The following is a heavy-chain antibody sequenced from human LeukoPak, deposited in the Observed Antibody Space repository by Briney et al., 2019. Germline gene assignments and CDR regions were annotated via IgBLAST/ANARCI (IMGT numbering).Heavy chain of an antibody. CDR3: AKRAPMVRGRTDYQYGMDV. V-gene: IGHV3-30-3*02. D-gene: IGHD3-10*01. J-gene: IGHJ6*02. Sequence: PGGSLRLSCAASGFTLSSYAMHWVRQAPGKGLEWVAVISYDGSNKYYADSVKGRFTISRDNPKNTLYLQMNSLGAEDTAVYYCAKRAPMVRGRTDYQYGMDVWGQGTTVTVSS. CDR1: GFTLSSYA. CDR2: ISYDGSNK.